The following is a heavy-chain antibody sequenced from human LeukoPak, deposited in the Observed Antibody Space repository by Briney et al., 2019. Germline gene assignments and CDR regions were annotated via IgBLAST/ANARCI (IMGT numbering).Heavy chain of an antibody. V-gene: IGHV4-34*01. J-gene: IGHJ4*02. CDR1: GGSFSGYY. CDR3: ARGRQDDY. CDR2: INHSGST. Sequence: PSETLSLTCAVYGGSFSGYYWSWIRQPPGKGLEWIGEINHSGSTNYNPSLKSRVTISVDTSKNQFSLKLSSATAADTAVYYCARGRQDDYWGQGTLVTVSS.